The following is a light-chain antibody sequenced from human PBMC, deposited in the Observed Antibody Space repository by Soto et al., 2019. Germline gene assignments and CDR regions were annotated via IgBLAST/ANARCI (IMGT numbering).Light chain of an antibody. CDR2: GAS. V-gene: IGKV3-20*01. J-gene: IGKJ2*01. Sequence: ELVLTQSPGTLSLSPGERATLSCRASQSVSSSYLAWYQQKPGQAPRLLIYGASGRATGIPDRFSGSGSGTAFTLTISRLEPEDFAGYYCQKYGSSPMYTFGKGTKVEV. CDR1: QSVSSSY. CDR3: QKYGSSPMYT.